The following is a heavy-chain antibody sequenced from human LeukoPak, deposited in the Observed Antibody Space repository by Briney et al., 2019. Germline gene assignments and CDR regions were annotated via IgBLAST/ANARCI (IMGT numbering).Heavy chain of an antibody. V-gene: IGHV3-53*05. J-gene: IGHJ4*02. D-gene: IGHD3-10*01. Sequence: GGSLRLSCAASGFTVSSNYMSWVRQAPGKGLEWVSVIYSGGSTYYADSVKGRFTISRDNSKNTLYLQMNSLRAEDTAVYYCAKDSVIFGLLWFGELGRIDYWGQGTLVTVSS. CDR3: AKDSVIFGLLWFGELGRIDY. CDR1: GFTVSSNY. CDR2: IYSGGST.